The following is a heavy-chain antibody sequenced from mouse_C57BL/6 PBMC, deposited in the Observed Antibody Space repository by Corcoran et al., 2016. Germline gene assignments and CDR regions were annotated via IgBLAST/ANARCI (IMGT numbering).Heavy chain of an antibody. CDR3: ARRTSLDY. Sequence: EVQLHQSGPELMKPGASVKISCKASGYTFTDYYMNWVKQSHGKSLEWIGDINPNNGGATYNQRFKGKATLTVDKSSSTAYMELRSLTSEDSAVYYCARRTSLDYWGQDTTLTVSS. CDR1: GYTFTDYY. J-gene: IGHJ2*01. V-gene: IGHV1-26*01. CDR2: INPNNGGA. D-gene: IGHD3-3*01.